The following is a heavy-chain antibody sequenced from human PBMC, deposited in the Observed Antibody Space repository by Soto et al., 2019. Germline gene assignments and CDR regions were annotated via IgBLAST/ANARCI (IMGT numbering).Heavy chain of an antibody. Sequence: SGPTLVNPTQTLTLTCTFSGFSLSTSGVGVGWIRQPPGKALEWLALIYWNDDKRYSPSLKSRLTITKDTSKNQVVLTMTNMDPVDTATYYCAHRPPSGYDSSGYYSPYFDYWGQGTLVTVSS. J-gene: IGHJ4*02. D-gene: IGHD3-22*01. CDR2: IYWNDDK. V-gene: IGHV2-5*01. CDR3: AHRPPSGYDSSGYYSPYFDY. CDR1: GFSLSTSGVG.